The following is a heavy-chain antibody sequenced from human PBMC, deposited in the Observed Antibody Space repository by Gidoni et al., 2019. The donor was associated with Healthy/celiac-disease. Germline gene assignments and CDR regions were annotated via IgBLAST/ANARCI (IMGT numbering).Heavy chain of an antibody. D-gene: IGHD3-22*01. J-gene: IGHJ4*02. Sequence: QVQLQESGPGLVKPSETLSLTCTVSGGSISSYYWSWIRQPPGKGQEWIGYIYYSGSTNYNPSLKSRVTISVDTSKNQFSLKLSSVTAADTAVYYCARGSRDSSSGYYYQPMYYFDYWGQGTLVTVSS. CDR3: ARGSRDSSSGYYYQPMYYFDY. CDR1: GGSISSYY. V-gene: IGHV4-59*01. CDR2: IYYSGST.